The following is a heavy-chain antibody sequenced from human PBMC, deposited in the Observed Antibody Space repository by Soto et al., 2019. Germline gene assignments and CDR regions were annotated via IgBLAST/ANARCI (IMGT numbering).Heavy chain of an antibody. V-gene: IGHV2-5*02. CDR1: GFSLSTNGVG. Sequence: QITLKESGPTLVKPTQTLTLTCTFSGFSLSTNGVGVGWIRQPPGKALEWLALSYWDDDKRYSPSLKSRLTITKDNSKNLVVRTMTYMDPADPGPYYCAHVMNGTILFDYWGQGTLVTFSS. D-gene: IGHD1-7*01. J-gene: IGHJ4*02. CDR3: AHVMNGTILFDY. CDR2: SYWDDDK.